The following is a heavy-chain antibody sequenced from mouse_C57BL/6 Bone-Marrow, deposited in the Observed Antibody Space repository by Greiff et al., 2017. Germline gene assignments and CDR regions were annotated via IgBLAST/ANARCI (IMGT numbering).Heavy chain of an antibody. Sequence: EVKLMESGGDLVKPGGSLKLSCAASGFTFSSYGMSWVSQTPDKRLEWVATISSGGSYTYYPDSVKGRITISRDNAKNTMYLQMSSLKSEDTAMYYCARQVTQYCDAMDYWGQGTSVTVSS. J-gene: IGHJ4*01. CDR2: ISSGGSYT. D-gene: IGHD2-1*01. CDR1: GFTFSSYG. CDR3: ARQVTQYCDAMDY. V-gene: IGHV5-6*01.